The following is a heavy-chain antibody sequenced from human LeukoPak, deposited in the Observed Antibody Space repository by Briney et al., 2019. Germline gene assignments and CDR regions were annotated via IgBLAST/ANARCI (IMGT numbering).Heavy chain of an antibody. V-gene: IGHV1-18*01. D-gene: IGHD2-21*02. CDR3: ARDLLVVVTAQEDYYGMDV. J-gene: IGHJ6*02. Sequence: ASVKVSCKASGYTFTSYGISGVRQAPGQGLEWMGWISAYNGNTNYAQKLQGRVTMTTDTSTSTAYMELRSLRSDDTAVYYCARDLLVVVTAQEDYYGMDVWGQGTTVTVSS. CDR2: ISAYNGNT. CDR1: GYTFTSYG.